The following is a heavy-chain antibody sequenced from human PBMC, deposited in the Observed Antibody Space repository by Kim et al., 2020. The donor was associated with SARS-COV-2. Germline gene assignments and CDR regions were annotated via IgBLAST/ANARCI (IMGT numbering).Heavy chain of an antibody. V-gene: IGHV1-18*01. Sequence: ASVKVSCKASGYNFAKHGISWVRHVPGQGFEWMGWISGYNGDTNYALKFEDRVTMTTDTTTNTVYMELRSLKSDDTAMYYCARDTGDVAVPSGLPEVQGWFDPWGQGTLVTVFS. J-gene: IGHJ5*02. CDR3: ARDTGDVAVPSGLPEVQGWFDP. D-gene: IGHD2-2*02. CDR1: GYNFAKHG. CDR2: ISGYNGDT.